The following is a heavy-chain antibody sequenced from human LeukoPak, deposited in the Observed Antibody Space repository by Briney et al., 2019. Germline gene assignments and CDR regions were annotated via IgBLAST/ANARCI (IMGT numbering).Heavy chain of an antibody. V-gene: IGHV1-69*06. CDR3: ARASFVAAAGTFDY. CDR2: IIPIFGTT. CDR1: GGTFSSYA. Sequence: GASVKVSCKASGGTFSSYAISWVRQAPGQGLEWMGGIIPIFGTTNYAQKFQDRVTIAADKSTSTAYMELSSLRSEDTAVYYCARASFVAAAGTFDYWGQGTLVTVSS. J-gene: IGHJ4*02. D-gene: IGHD6-13*01.